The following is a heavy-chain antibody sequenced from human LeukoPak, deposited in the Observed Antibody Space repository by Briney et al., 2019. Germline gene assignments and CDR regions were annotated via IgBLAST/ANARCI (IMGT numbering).Heavy chain of an antibody. CDR3: AREAAPAGTPPYGMDV. CDR1: GGSISSGGYY. CDR2: IYYSGST. V-gene: IGHV4-31*03. D-gene: IGHD6-13*01. J-gene: IGHJ6*02. Sequence: PSETLSLTCTVFGGSISSGGYYWSWIRQHPGKGLEWIGYIYYSGSTYYNPSLKSRVTISVDTSKNQFSLKLSSVTAADTAVYYCAREAAPAGTPPYGMDVWRQGTTVTVSS.